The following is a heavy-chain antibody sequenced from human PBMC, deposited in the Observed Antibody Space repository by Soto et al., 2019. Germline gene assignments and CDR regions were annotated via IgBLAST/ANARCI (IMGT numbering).Heavy chain of an antibody. CDR1: GFTFSSYG. D-gene: IGHD3-16*01. Sequence: LRLSCAASGFTFSSYGMHWVRQAPGKGLEWGAVISYDGSNKYYADSVKGRFTISRDNSKNTLYLQMNSLRAEDTAVYYCAKVKIAIMTPYYYFDYWGQGXLVTVFS. V-gene: IGHV3-30*18. CDR3: AKVKIAIMTPYYYFDY. J-gene: IGHJ4*02. CDR2: ISYDGSNK.